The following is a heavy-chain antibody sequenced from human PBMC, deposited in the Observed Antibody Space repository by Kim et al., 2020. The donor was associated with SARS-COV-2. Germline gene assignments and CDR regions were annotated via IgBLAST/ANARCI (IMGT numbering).Heavy chain of an antibody. Sequence: SETLSLTCAVSGGSISSSNWWSWVRQAPGKGLEWIGEIFQSGSTNYNPSLWSRVTMSLDKSENQFSLRLSSVTAADTAVYYCARIPFYYYAMDVWGPGTTVTVSS. J-gene: IGHJ6*02. V-gene: IGHV4-4*02. CDR2: IFQSGST. CDR1: GGSISSSNW. CDR3: ARIPFYYYAMDV.